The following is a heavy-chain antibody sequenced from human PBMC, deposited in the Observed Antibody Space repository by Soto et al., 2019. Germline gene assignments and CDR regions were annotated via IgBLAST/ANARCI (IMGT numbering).Heavy chain of an antibody. CDR3: ARDRDDFWSGYLYYYYMDV. D-gene: IGHD3-3*01. CDR1: GGTFSSYT. CDR2: FIPILGIA. J-gene: IGHJ6*03. Sequence: SVKVSCKASGGTFSSYTISWVRQAPGQGLEWMGRFIPILGIANYAQKFQGRVTITADKSTSTAYMELSSLRSEDTAVYYCARDRDDFWSGYLYYYYMDVWGKGTTVTVSS. V-gene: IGHV1-69*04.